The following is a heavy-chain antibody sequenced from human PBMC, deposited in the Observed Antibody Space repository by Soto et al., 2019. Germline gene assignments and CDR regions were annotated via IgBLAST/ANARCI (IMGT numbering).Heavy chain of an antibody. D-gene: IGHD3-3*01. J-gene: IGHJ4*02. CDR1: GCTFSSYA. CDR2: IIPIFGTA. V-gene: IGHV1-69*06. Sequence: QVQLVQSGAEVKKPGSSVKVSCTASGCTFSSYAISWVRQAPGQGLEWMGGIIPIFGTANYAQKFQGRVTITADKSTSTDYMELSSLRSDDTAVYYCARDHDDFWSGPFDYWGQGTLVTVSS. CDR3: ARDHDDFWSGPFDY.